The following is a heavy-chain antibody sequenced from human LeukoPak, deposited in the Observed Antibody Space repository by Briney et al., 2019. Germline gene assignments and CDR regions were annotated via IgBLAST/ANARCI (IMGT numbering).Heavy chain of an antibody. Sequence: GGSLRLSCAASGFTCSSYSMNWVGQAAGKGLEGVLYISSSSITIYYADSVKARFNISRDNAKNSLYLQMNSLRAEDTAVYYCARDPRNYPRGYWGQGTLVTVSS. D-gene: IGHD1-7*01. V-gene: IGHV3-48*01. CDR1: GFTCSSYS. CDR3: ARDPRNYPRGY. CDR2: ISSSSITI. J-gene: IGHJ4*02.